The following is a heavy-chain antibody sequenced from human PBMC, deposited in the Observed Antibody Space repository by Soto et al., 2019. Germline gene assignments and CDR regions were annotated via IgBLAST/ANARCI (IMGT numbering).Heavy chain of an antibody. J-gene: IGHJ4*02. CDR1: GYTFISYG. CDR2: ICEYNGNT. D-gene: IGHD4-4*01. Sequence: ASVHVSCQASGYTFISYGISWVRPAPGQGLEWMGWICEYNGNTNYAQKLQGRVTITKDTSTSTAYMKLRSMRYDDTHVYYCASSPLHLEDSNSIDYWGQGTMVTVSS. CDR3: ASSPLHLEDSNSIDY. V-gene: IGHV1-18*01.